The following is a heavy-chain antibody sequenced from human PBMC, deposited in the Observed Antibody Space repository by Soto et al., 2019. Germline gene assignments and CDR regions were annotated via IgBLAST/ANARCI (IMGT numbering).Heavy chain of an antibody. J-gene: IGHJ6*02. D-gene: IGHD5-12*01. CDR1: GYTFTRSG. V-gene: IGHV1-18*01. CDR2: ISTYNGDT. Sequence: ASVKVSCKASGYTFTRSGISWVRQAPGQGLEWMGWISTYNGDTNYAQTFQGRVTMTTDISTSTVHMEVRSLRSDDTAVYYCVREGVAPYYYYGMDVWGQGTPVTVSS. CDR3: VREGVAPYYYYGMDV.